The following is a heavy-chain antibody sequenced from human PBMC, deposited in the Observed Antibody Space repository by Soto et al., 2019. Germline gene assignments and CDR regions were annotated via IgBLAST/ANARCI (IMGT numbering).Heavy chain of an antibody. J-gene: IGHJ4*02. Sequence: SETLSLTCTVSGGSISSYYWSWIRQPPGKGLEWIGYIYYSGSTNYNPSLKSRVTISVDTSKNQFSLKLSSVTAADTAVYYCARHTVAGTLDYWGQGTLVTVSS. CDR3: ARHTVAGTLDY. V-gene: IGHV4-59*08. CDR2: IYYSGST. D-gene: IGHD6-19*01. CDR1: GGSISSYY.